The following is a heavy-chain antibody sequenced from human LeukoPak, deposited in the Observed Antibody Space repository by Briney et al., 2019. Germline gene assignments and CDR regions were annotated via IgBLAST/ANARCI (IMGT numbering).Heavy chain of an antibody. CDR1: GYTFTSYD. D-gene: IGHD3-22*01. V-gene: IGHV1-8*01. Sequence: GASVKVSCKASGYTFTSYDINWVQQATGQGLEWMGWMNPNSGNTGYAQKFQGRATMTRNTSISTAYMELSSLRSEDTAVYYCARSPYDSSGYHFDYWGQGTLVTVSS. J-gene: IGHJ4*02. CDR3: ARSPYDSSGYHFDY. CDR2: MNPNSGNT.